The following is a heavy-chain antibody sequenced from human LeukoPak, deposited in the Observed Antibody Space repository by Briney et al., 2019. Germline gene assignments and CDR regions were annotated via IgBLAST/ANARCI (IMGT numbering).Heavy chain of an antibody. D-gene: IGHD4-17*01. V-gene: IGHV4-30-2*01. CDR2: IYHSGST. Sequence: SQTLSLTCAVSGGSISSGGYSWSWIRQPPGKGLEWIVYIYHSGSTYYNPSLKSRVTISVDRSKNQFSLKLSSVTAADTAVYYCARGLGGLNYGDYFDYWGQGTLVTVSS. J-gene: IGHJ4*02. CDR1: GGSISSGGYS. CDR3: ARGLGGLNYGDYFDY.